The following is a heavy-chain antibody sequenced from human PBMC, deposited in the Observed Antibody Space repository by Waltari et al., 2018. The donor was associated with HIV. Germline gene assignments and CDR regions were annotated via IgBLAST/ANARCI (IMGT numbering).Heavy chain of an antibody. CDR2: IYASGST. D-gene: IGHD1-26*01. J-gene: IGHJ5*02. CDR1: GGSISSYS. V-gene: IGHV4-4*09. CDR3: ARRQVERATSGEDNWLDP. Sequence: QLQLQESGPGLVKPSETLSLTCTVSGGSISSYSWNWIRQPPGKGLEWIGRIYASGSTNYNPSLKSRVTILVDTSNNQFSLILSSVTAADTAVYYCARRQVERATSGEDNWLDPWGQGTLVTVSS.